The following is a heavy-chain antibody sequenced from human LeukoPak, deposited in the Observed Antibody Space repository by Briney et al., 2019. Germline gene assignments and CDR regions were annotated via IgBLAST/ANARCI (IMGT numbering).Heavy chain of an antibody. CDR1: GGSISSSSYY. J-gene: IGHJ4*02. CDR3: ARGDELFDY. CDR2: IYYSGST. V-gene: IGHV4-39*07. D-gene: IGHD3-10*01. Sequence: PSETLSLTCTVSGGSISSSSYYWGWIRQPPGKGLEWIGSIYYSGSTYYNPSLKGRVTISVDTSKNQFSLKLSSVTAADTAVYYCARGDELFDYWGQGTLVTVSS.